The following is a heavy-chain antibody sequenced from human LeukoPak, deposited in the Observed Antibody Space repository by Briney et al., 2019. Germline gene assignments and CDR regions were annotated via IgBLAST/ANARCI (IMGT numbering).Heavy chain of an antibody. CDR2: IIPLFATA. V-gene: IGHV1-69*13. CDR1: GGTFSSYA. D-gene: IGHD2-21*02. Sequence: SVKVSCKASGGTFSSYAISWVRQAPGQGLEWMGGIIPLFATANYAQKFQGRVTITADESTSTAYMELSSLRSEDTAVYYCWMVPTYCGGDCYWFDPWGQGTLVTVSS. J-gene: IGHJ5*02. CDR3: WMVPTYCGGDCYWFDP.